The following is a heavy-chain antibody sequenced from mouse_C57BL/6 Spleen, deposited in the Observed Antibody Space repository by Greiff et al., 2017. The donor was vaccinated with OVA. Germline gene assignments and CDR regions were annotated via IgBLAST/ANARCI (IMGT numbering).Heavy chain of an antibody. V-gene: IGHV1-52*01. CDR1: GYTFTSYW. CDR3: ARGGDYDYYAMDY. Sequence: QVQLQQPGAELVRPGSSVKLSCKASGYTFTSYWMHWVKQRPIQGLEWIGNIDPSDSEPHYNQQFKDKATLTVDKSSSTAYMQLSSLTSEDSAVYYCARGGDYDYYAMDYWGQGPSVTVSS. J-gene: IGHJ4*01. CDR2: IDPSDSEP. D-gene: IGHD2-4*01.